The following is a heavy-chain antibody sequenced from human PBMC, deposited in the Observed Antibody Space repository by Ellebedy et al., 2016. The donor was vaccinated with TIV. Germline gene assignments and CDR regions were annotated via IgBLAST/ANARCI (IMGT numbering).Heavy chain of an antibody. CDR3: SPLPFRFVGDF. D-gene: IGHD3-3*01. J-gene: IGHJ4*02. Sequence: PGGSLRLSCAASGFTFNYAWMNWIRQAPGKGLEWVGRILSKADGGATHYATPLKDRFTISRDDSKDTLYLQMNGLKTEDTAVYFCSPLPFRFVGDFWGQGTLVTVSS. CDR2: ILSKADGGAT. CDR1: GFTFNYAW. V-gene: IGHV3-15*06.